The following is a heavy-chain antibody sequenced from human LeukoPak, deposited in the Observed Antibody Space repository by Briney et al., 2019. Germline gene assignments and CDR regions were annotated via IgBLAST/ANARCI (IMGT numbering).Heavy chain of an antibody. CDR1: GFTFSDYY. V-gene: IGHV3-11*01. Sequence: GGSLRLSCAASGFTFSDYYMSWIRQAPGKGLEWVSYISSSGSTIYYADSVKGRFTISRDNAKNSLYLQMNSLRAEDTAVYYCARSPAYRPVATEDCFDYWGQGTLVTVSS. CDR3: ARSPAYRPVATEDCFDY. J-gene: IGHJ4*02. CDR2: ISSSGSTI. D-gene: IGHD5-12*01.